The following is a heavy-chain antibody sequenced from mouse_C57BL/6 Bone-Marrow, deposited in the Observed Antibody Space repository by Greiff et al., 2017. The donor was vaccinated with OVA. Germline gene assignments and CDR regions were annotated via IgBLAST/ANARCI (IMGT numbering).Heavy chain of an antibody. Sequence: EVQLQQSGAELVKPGASVKLSCTASGFNIKDYYMHWVKQRTEQGLEWIGRIDPEDGETKYAPKFQGKATITADTSSNTADLQLSSLTSEDTAVYYCARRRGYDELYYFDYWGQGTTLTVSS. D-gene: IGHD2-2*01. CDR2: IDPEDGET. J-gene: IGHJ2*01. V-gene: IGHV14-2*01. CDR3: ARRRGYDELYYFDY. CDR1: GFNIKDYY.